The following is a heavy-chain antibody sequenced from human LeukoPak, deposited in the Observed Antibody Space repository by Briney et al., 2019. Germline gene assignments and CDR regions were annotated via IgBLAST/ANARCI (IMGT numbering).Heavy chain of an antibody. V-gene: IGHV1-2*02. D-gene: IGHD2-15*01. CDR1: GYTFTCYY. CDR3: AIGYCSGGSCYAVFDC. Sequence: ASVKVSCKASGYTFTCYYMHWVRQAPGQGLEWMGWINPNSGGTNYAQKFQGRVTMTRDTSISTAYMELSRLRSDDTAVYYCAIGYCSGGSCYAVFDCWGQGSVGTVCS. J-gene: IGHJ4*02. CDR2: INPNSGGT.